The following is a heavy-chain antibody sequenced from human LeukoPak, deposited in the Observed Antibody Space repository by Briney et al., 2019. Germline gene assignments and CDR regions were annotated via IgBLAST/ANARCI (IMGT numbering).Heavy chain of an antibody. D-gene: IGHD2-15*01. Sequence: GGSLRLSCAASGFTFGSHSFNWVRQDAGKGLEWVSSISGSSSYIYYADSLKGRFTISRDDAKNSLFLQMNSLRAEDTAVYYCARWGYCSGGNCYIDYWGQGTLVTVSS. CDR1: GFTFGSHS. J-gene: IGHJ4*02. V-gene: IGHV3-21*01. CDR3: ARWGYCSGGNCYIDY. CDR2: ISGSSSYI.